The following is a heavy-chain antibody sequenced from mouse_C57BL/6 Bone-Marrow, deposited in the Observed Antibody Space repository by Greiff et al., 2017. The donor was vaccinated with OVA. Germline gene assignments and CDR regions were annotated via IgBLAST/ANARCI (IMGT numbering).Heavy chain of an antibody. CDR1: GFTFSSYG. D-gene: IGHD3-1*01. CDR3: ASTATAY. Sequence: EVMLVESGGDLVKPGGSLKLSCAASGFTFSSYGMSWVRQTPDKRLGWVATISSGGSYTYYPDSVKGRFTISRDNAKNTLYLQMSSLKSEDTAMYYCASTATAYWGQGTLVTVSA. V-gene: IGHV5-6*01. J-gene: IGHJ3*01. CDR2: ISSGGSYT.